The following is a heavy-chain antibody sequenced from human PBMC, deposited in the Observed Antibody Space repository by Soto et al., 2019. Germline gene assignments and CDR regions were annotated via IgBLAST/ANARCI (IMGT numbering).Heavy chain of an antibody. Sequence: QVQLVESGGGVVQPGRSLRLSCAASGFTFSSYAMHWVREAPGKGLEWVAVISYDGSNKYYTDSVKGRFTISRDNSKNTLYLQMHSLRAEETAVYYCARPLWRDDYNWGYFDLWGRGTLVTVSS. CDR3: ARPLWRDDYNWGYFDL. CDR2: ISYDGSNK. D-gene: IGHD4-4*01. V-gene: IGHV3-30-3*01. CDR1: GFTFSSYA. J-gene: IGHJ2*01.